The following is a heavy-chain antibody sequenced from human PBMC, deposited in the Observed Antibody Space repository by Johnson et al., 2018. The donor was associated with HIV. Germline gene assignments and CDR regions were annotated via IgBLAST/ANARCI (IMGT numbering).Heavy chain of an antibody. Sequence: QVQLVESGGGLVQPGGSLRLSCAASGFTFSSYGMHWVRQAPGKGLEWVAVIWYDGSNKYHADSVKGRFTISRDNSKNTLYLQMNSLRPEDTALYYCAKSTQATIARESGPYGAFDIWGQGTMVTVSS. CDR2: IWYDGSNK. CDR1: GFTFSSYG. V-gene: IGHV3-30*02. CDR3: AKSTQATIARESGPYGAFDI. J-gene: IGHJ3*02. D-gene: IGHD3-10*01.